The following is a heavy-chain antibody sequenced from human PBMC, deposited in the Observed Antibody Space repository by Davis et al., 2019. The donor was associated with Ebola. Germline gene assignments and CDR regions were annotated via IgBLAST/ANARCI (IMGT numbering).Heavy chain of an antibody. V-gene: IGHV3-11*01. CDR1: GFTFSDYY. Sequence: GESLKISCAASGFTFSDYYMSWIRQAPGKGLEWVSYISSSGSTIYYADSVKGRFTISRDNAKNSLYLQMNSLRAEDTAVYYCARSGYSYGPFDYWGQGTLVTVSS. CDR2: ISSSGSTI. CDR3: ARSGYSYGPFDY. D-gene: IGHD5-18*01. J-gene: IGHJ4*02.